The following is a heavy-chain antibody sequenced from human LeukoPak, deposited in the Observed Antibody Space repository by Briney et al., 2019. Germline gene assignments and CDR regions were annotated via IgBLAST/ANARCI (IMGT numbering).Heavy chain of an antibody. CDR1: GGPFSSYG. J-gene: IGHJ6*02. D-gene: IGHD2/OR15-2a*01. CDR3: ARGLGYQLQYSPASYYGMDV. Sequence: SVKVSCKASGGPFSSYGISWVRQAPGQGLEWMGGIVPIFGTAKYAWKFQGRVTITADESTTTAYMELSSLRSEDTAVFYCARGLGYQLQYSPASYYGMDVWGQGTTVTVSS. CDR2: IVPIFGTA. V-gene: IGHV1-69*13.